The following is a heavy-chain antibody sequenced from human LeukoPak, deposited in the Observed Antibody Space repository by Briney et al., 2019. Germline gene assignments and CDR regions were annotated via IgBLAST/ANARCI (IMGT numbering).Heavy chain of an antibody. Sequence: QPGRSLRLSCAASGFTFSSYAMHWVRQAPGKGLEWVAIISYDGSNKYYADSVKGRFTISRDNSKNTLYLQMNSLRAEDTAVYYCANMVGGPGYSSGWYLGYFQQWGQGTLVTVSS. CDR3: ANMVGGPGYSSGWYLGYFQQ. CDR2: ISYDGSNK. D-gene: IGHD6-19*01. CDR1: GFTFSSYA. J-gene: IGHJ1*01. V-gene: IGHV3-30-3*01.